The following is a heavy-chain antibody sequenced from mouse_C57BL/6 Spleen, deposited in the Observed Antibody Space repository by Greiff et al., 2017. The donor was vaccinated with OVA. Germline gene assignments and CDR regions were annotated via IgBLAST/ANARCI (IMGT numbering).Heavy chain of an antibody. D-gene: IGHD2-4*01. J-gene: IGHJ4*01. V-gene: IGHV5-6*02. CDR1: GFTFSSYG. Sequence: EVKLVESGGDLVKPGGSLKLSCAASGFTFSSYGMSWVRQTPDKRLEWVATISSGGSYTYYPDSVKGRFTISRDNAKNTLYLQMSSLKSEDTAMYYCASPYYDYDVFYAMDYWGQGTSVTVSS. CDR2: ISSGGSYT. CDR3: ASPYYDYDVFYAMDY.